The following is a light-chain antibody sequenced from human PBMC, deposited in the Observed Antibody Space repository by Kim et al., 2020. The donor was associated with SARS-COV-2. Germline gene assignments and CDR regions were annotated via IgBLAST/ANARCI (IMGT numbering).Light chain of an antibody. J-gene: IGKJ1*01. Sequence: DIHLTQSPSSLSASVGDRVTITCRASQRMSGFLNWYQQKPGKAPKVLIYSASSLESGVPSRFSGRGSGTEFTLTISSLQPEDFAKHYSHQSYSSPWTFGEGTTVDIK. CDR2: SAS. V-gene: IGKV1-39*01. CDR1: QRMSGF. CDR3: HQSYSSPWT.